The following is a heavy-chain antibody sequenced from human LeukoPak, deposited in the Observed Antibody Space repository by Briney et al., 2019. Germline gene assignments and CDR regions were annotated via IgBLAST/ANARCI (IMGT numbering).Heavy chain of an antibody. CDR3: ARVPMVFGADPEQNHFDT. V-gene: IGHV1-18*01. CDR1: DYDFFSFG. D-gene: IGHD3/OR15-3a*01. Sequence: GASVKVSCKTSDYDFFSFGISWVRQAPGQGLEWLGWISGYNGNRKIAQNFQGRISLTTDSSTRTAYMELGSLRSDDTAVYYCARVPMVFGADPEQNHFDTWGQGTLVIVSS. J-gene: IGHJ4*02. CDR2: ISGYNGNR.